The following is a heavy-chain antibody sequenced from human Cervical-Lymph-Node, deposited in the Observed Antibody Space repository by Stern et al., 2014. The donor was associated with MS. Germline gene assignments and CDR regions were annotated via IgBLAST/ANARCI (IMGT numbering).Heavy chain of an antibody. Sequence: SGPPLVKPTQTLTLTCTFSGFSLSTSGVSVAWIRQPPGKALEWLAPLYLNGDKRYNPSLKGRVTITKDTSENQVVLKMTSMAPVDTATYYCAHNFGSAGNLDNAFDIWGRGTMVTVSS. CDR3: AHNFGSAGNLDNAFDI. D-gene: IGHD4-23*01. CDR1: GFSLSTSGVS. J-gene: IGHJ3*02. V-gene: IGHV2-5*01. CDR2: LYLNGDK.